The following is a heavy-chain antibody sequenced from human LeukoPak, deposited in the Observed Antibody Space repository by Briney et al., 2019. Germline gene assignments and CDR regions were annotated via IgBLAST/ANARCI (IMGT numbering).Heavy chain of an antibody. CDR1: GFTFSSYG. CDR2: ISYDGSNK. V-gene: IGHV3-30*03. CDR3: AGSDDLDY. D-gene: IGHD1-1*01. J-gene: IGHJ4*02. Sequence: GGSLGLSCAASGFTFSSYGMHWVRQAPGKGLEWVAVISYDGSNKYYADSVKGRFTISRDNSKNTLYLQMNSLRAEDTAVYYCAGSDDLDYWGQGTLVTVSS.